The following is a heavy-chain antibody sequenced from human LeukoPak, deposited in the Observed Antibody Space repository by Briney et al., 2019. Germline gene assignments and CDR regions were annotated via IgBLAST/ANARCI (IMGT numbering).Heavy chain of an antibody. Sequence: GGSLRLSCAASGFTFSSYWMSWVRQAPGKGLEWVANIKQDGSEKYYVDSVKGRFTISRDNAKNSLYLQMNSLRAEDTAVYYCARVGDYDFWSGYPYYFDYWGQGTLVTVSS. J-gene: IGHJ4*02. V-gene: IGHV3-7*01. CDR2: IKQDGSEK. D-gene: IGHD3-3*01. CDR3: ARVGDYDFWSGYPYYFDY. CDR1: GFTFSSYW.